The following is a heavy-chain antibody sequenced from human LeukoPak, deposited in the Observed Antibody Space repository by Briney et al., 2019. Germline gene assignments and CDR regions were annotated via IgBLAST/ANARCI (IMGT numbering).Heavy chain of an antibody. CDR2: IDTNSGGT. V-gene: IGHV1-2*02. Sequence: ASVKVSCKASGYTFTAYYMHWVRQAPGQGLEWMGWIDTNSGGTNYAQKFQGRVTITRDTSIGTPYMELSSLISDDTAVYYCASEAYCSGGSCSLHRVASWGQGTLVTVSS. D-gene: IGHD2-15*01. CDR3: ASEAYCSGGSCSLHRVAS. CDR1: GYTFTAYY. J-gene: IGHJ4*02.